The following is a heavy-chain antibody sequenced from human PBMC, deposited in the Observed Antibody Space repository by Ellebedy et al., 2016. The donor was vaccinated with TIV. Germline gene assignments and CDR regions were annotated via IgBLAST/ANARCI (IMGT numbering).Heavy chain of an antibody. D-gene: IGHD3-3*01. CDR3: ATLTFGYYYGMDV. CDR2: IKSKTDGGTT. V-gene: IGHV3-15*01. CDR1: GFTFSVAW. J-gene: IGHJ6*02. Sequence: GESLKISCAASGFTFSVAWMSWVRQAPGKGLEWLGRIKSKTDGGTTDYAAPVKGRFTISRDDSKYTMYLQMNSLRPEDTAVYYCATLTFGYYYGMDVWGQGTTVTVSS.